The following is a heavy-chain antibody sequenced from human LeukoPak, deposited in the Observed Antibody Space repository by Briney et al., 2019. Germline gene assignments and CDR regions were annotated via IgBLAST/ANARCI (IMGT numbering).Heavy chain of an antibody. CDR1: GYTFTGYY. CDR3: AASIRVVSAMDAFDI. Sequence: ASVKVSCKASGYTFTGYYIHWVRQAPGQGLEWVGRITPNSGATNSAQNFQGRVTMTRDTSINTAYMELGRLRSDDAAEYYCAASIRVVSAMDAFDIWGQGTRVSVSS. D-gene: IGHD2-21*02. CDR2: ITPNSGAT. J-gene: IGHJ3*02. V-gene: IGHV1-2*06.